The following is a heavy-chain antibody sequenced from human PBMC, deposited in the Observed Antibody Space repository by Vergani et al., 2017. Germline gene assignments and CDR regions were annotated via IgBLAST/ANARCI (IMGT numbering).Heavy chain of an antibody. CDR3: ARSGALYCSSTSCYLYYYYYYMDV. V-gene: IGHV3-30-3*01. CDR2: ISYDGSNK. CDR1: GFTVSSNY. D-gene: IGHD2-2*01. J-gene: IGHJ6*03. Sequence: VQLVESGGGLVQPGGSLRLSCAASGFTVSSNYMSWVRQAPGKGLEWVAVISYDGSNKYYADSVKGRFTISRDNSKNTLYLQMNSLRAEDTAVYYCARSGALYCSSTSCYLYYYYYYMDVWGKGTTVTVSS.